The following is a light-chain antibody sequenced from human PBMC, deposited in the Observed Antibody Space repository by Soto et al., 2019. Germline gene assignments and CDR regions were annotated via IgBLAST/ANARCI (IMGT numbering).Light chain of an antibody. CDR1: QSISVH. J-gene: IGKJ2*01. CDR2: AAS. CDR3: QQSYITPYT. V-gene: IGKV1-39*01. Sequence: DIQMTQSPSSLSASVRDTVTITCRASQSISVHLNWYQQKPGEVPKLLIYAASNLHSGVPSRFSGSGSEPDFALTIRSLQPEDVATYYCQQSYITPYTFGQGTRLELK.